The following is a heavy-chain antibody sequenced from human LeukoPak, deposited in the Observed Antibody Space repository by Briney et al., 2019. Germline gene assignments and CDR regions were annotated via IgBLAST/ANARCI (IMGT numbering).Heavy chain of an antibody. CDR1: GYTLTELS. Sequence: GASVKVSCKVSGYTLTELSMHWVRQAPGKGLEWMGGFDPEDGETIYAQKFQGRVTMTEDTSTDTAYMELSSLRSEDTAVYYCATRESGYSYFDYWGQGTLVTVSS. CDR2: FDPEDGET. J-gene: IGHJ4*02. V-gene: IGHV1-24*01. D-gene: IGHD3-3*01. CDR3: ATRESGYSYFDY.